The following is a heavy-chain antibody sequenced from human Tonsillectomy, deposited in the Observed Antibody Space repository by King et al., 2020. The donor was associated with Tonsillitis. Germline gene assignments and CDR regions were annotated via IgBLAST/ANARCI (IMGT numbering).Heavy chain of an antibody. J-gene: IGHJ4*02. D-gene: IGHD3-9*01. V-gene: IGHV1-18*04. CDR1: GYTFTSHG. CDR3: ARVYGDYEILRGFDY. CDR2: ISTYNGNT. Sequence: QLVQSGAEVKKPGASVKVSCKASGYTFTSHGISWVRQAPGQGLECMGWISTYNGNTNYAQKVQGRVIMTTDTSTSTVYMELRSLRSDDSAVYYCARVYGDYEILRGFDYWGQGTLVTVSS.